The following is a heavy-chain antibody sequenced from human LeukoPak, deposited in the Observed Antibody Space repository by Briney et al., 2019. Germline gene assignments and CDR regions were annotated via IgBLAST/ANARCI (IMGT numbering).Heavy chain of an antibody. D-gene: IGHD3-9*01. CDR3: ARVGEYYDILTGYSSWDY. CDR2: IYSGGST. J-gene: IGHJ4*02. V-gene: IGHV3-66*02. CDR1: GFTVSSNY. Sequence: PGGSLRLSCAASGFTVSSNYMSWVRQAPGKGLEWVSVIYSGGSTYYADSVKGRFTISRDNSKNTLYLQMNSLRAEDTAEYYCARVGEYYDILTGYSSWDYWGQGTLVTVSS.